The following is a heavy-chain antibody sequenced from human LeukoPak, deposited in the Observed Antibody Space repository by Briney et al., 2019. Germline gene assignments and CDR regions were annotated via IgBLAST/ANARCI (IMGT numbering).Heavy chain of an antibody. CDR1: GGSISSYY. V-gene: IGHV4-4*07. Sequence: SETLSLTCTVSGGSISSYYWSWIRQPAGKGLEWIGRIYTSGSTNYNPSLKSRVTISVDTSKNQFSLKLSSVTAADTAVYYCARDKGHYYYYYYMDVWGKGTTVTISS. CDR2: IYTSGST. J-gene: IGHJ6*03. CDR3: ARDKGHYYYYYYMDV.